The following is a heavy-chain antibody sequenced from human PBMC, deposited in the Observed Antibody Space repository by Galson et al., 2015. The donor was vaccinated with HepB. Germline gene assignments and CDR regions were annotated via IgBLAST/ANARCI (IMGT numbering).Heavy chain of an antibody. J-gene: IGHJ6*02. CDR2: ISSTSTYI. D-gene: IGHD2-8*01. Sequence: SLRLSCAASGFTFSSYSLSWVRQAPGKGLEWVSSISSTSTYIYYADSVKGRFTISRDNAKNSLYLQMNSLRAEDTAVYYCAREIREEFLLMVYAIPYYYYYGMDVWGQGTTVAVSS. V-gene: IGHV3-21*01. CDR3: AREIREEFLLMVYAIPYYYYYGMDV. CDR1: GFTFSSYS.